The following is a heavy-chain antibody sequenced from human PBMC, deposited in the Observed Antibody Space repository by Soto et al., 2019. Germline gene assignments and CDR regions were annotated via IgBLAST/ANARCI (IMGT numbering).Heavy chain of an antibody. CDR1: GFPLTTYA. D-gene: IGHD5-18*01. V-gene: IGHV3-23*01. J-gene: IGHJ4*02. Sequence: PGVSLRRSCAASGFPLTTYALRWVRQAPGKRLEWVSAVSDDGGAHYASSVMGRFIVSRDLSKSTVYLEINGLTAEDTALYYCAKETAGIGLPLCDHWGQGIMVTVSS. CDR3: AKETAGIGLPLCDH. CDR2: VSDDGGA.